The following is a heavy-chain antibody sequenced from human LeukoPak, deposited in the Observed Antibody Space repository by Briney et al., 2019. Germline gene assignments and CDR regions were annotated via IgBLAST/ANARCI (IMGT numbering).Heavy chain of an antibody. CDR1: GFTFSSYS. V-gene: IGHV3-21*01. CDR3: ARDTKASITMVRLYYYYGMDV. Sequence: RGSLRLSCAASGFTFSSYSMNWVCQAPGKGLEWVSSISSSSSYIYYADSVKGRFTISRDNAKNSLYLQMNSLRAEDTAVYYCARDTKASITMVRLYYYYGMDVWGQGSTFTVSS. CDR2: ISSSSSYI. D-gene: IGHD3-10*01. J-gene: IGHJ6*02.